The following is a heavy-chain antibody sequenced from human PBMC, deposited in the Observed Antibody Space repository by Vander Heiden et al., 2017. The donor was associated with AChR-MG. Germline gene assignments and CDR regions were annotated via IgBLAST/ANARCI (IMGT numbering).Heavy chain of an antibody. CDR1: GYTFTSYY. D-gene: IGHD2-2*01. V-gene: IGHV1-46*01. J-gene: IGHJ4*02. CDR2: INPSGGST. CDR3: ARGPPYCSSTSCPNDY. Sequence: QVQLVQSGAEAKKPGASVKVSCKASGYTFTSYYRHGVRQAPGQGLEWMGIINPSGGSTSYAQKFQGRFTMTRDTSTSTVYMELSSLRSEDTAVYYCARGPPYCSSTSCPNDYWGQGTLVTVSS.